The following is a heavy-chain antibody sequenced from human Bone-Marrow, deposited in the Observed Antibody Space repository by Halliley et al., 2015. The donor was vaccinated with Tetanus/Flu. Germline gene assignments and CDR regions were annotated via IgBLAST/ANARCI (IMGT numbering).Heavy chain of an antibody. Sequence: EIKHSGSTNYHPSLESRVTISVDTAKNLVSLKLSSAAAADTAVYYCAGGRSWSYRQYAYGLEAWGQGTTVTVSS. V-gene: IGHV4-34*01. CDR3: AGGRSWSYRQYAYGLEA. CDR2: IKHSGST. D-gene: IGHD1-26*01. J-gene: IGHJ6*02.